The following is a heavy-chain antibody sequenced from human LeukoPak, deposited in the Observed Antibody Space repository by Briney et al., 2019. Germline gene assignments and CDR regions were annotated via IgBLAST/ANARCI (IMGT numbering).Heavy chain of an antibody. V-gene: IGHV3-48*01. J-gene: IGHJ4*02. CDR3: ARGRRGYSYDY. Sequence: TGGSLRLSCAASGFTFSSYSMNWVRQAPGKGLEWVSYISSSSSTIYYADSVKGRFTISRDNAKNSLYLQMNSLRAEDTAVYYCARGRRGYSYDYWGQGTLVTVSS. D-gene: IGHD5-18*01. CDR1: GFTFSSYS. CDR2: ISSSSSTI.